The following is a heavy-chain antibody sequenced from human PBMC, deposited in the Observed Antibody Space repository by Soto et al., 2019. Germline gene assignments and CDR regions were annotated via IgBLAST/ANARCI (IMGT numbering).Heavy chain of an antibody. V-gene: IGHV4-30-4*01. Sequence: SETLSLTCTVSGVSISSGDYYWSWIRQTPGKGLEWIGYIYYSENTYYNPSLKSRVAISGDTSKNQFSLRLSSVTAADTAVYYCARLGDYYQAFDYWGHGDLVTVSS. CDR2: IYYSENT. J-gene: IGHJ4*01. CDR3: ARLGDYYQAFDY. CDR1: GVSISSGDYY. D-gene: IGHD3-22*01.